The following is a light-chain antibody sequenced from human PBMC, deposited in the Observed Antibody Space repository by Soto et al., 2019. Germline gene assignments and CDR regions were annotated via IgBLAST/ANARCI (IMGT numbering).Light chain of an antibody. V-gene: IGKV3-15*01. CDR2: GAS. J-gene: IGKJ4*01. CDR1: RGIGST. CDR3: QQYDNWPPLT. Sequence: EVVMTQSPATLSVSPGERATLSCRASRGIGSTLAWYQQKPGQTPRLLIYGASTRATGVPARFSGSGSGTEFTLTISSLQSEDFAVYHCQQYDNWPPLTFGGGTKVEIK.